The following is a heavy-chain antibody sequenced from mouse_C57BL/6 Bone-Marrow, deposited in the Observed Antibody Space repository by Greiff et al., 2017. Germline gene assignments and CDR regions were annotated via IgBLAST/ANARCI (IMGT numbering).Heavy chain of an antibody. CDR2: IDPENGDT. CDR1: GFNIKDDY. V-gene: IGHV14-4*01. Sequence: VQLQQSGAELVRPGASVKLSCTASGFNIKDDYMHWVKQRPEQGLEWIGWIDPENGDTEYASKFQGKATITADTSSNTAYLQLCSLTSEDTAVYYCTTGGYFDVWGTGTTVTVSS. CDR3: TTGGYFDV. J-gene: IGHJ1*03.